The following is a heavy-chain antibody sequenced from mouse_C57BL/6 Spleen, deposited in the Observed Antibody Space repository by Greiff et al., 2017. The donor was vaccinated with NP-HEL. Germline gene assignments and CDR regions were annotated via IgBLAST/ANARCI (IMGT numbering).Heavy chain of an antibody. D-gene: IGHD1-1*01. Sequence: QVQLKQSGAELARPGASVKMSCKASGYTFTSYTMHWVKQRPGQGLEWIGYINPSSGYTKYNQKFKDKATLTADKSSSTAYMQLSSLTSEDAAVYDCARKDYGSSYYFDYWGQGTTLTVSS. J-gene: IGHJ2*01. CDR2: INPSSGYT. CDR1: GYTFTSYT. V-gene: IGHV1-4*01. CDR3: ARKDYGSSYYFDY.